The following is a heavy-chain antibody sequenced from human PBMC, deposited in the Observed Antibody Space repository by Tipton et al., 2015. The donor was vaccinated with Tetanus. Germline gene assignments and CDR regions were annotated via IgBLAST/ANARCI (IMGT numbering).Heavy chain of an antibody. CDR2: VDPRDSGA. CDR3: ARRRSAVLGGSYHWYFDL. D-gene: IGHD2-15*01. CDR1: GYNFNLYW. V-gene: IGHV5-51*01. Sequence: QSGAEVKEPGESLKISCQGSGYNFNLYWIAWVRQMPGKGLEWMGIVDPRDSGATYGPSFQGQVTISTDKSISTAYVQWTSLQASDTAIYYCARRRSAVLGGSYHWYFDLWGRGTLVTVSS. J-gene: IGHJ2*01.